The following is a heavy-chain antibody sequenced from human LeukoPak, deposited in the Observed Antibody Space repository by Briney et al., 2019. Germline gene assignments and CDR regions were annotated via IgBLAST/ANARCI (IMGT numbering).Heavy chain of an antibody. V-gene: IGHV3-23*01. CDR1: GFTFSSYA. Sequence: VESLRLSCAASGFTFSSYAMSWVRQAPGTGLEWVSGISGGGGSTYYADSVKGRFTISRDNSKNTVYLRMNSLRAEDTAVYYCAKRRAVAGTRGFDYWGQGTLVTVS. CDR3: AKRRAVAGTRGFDY. CDR2: ISGGGGST. D-gene: IGHD6-19*01. J-gene: IGHJ4*02.